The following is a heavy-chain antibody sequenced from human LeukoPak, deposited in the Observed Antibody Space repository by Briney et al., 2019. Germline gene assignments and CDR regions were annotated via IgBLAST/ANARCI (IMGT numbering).Heavy chain of an antibody. CDR1: GFTFSSNV. D-gene: IGHD6-19*01. Sequence: GGSLRLSCAASGFTFSSNVMIWVRQAPGKGLEWVSSIPASGGSTYYADSVKGRFTFSRDNSKNSLYLQMNSLRAEDTAVYYCAKESSGGWYFDYWGQGTLVTVSS. J-gene: IGHJ4*02. CDR3: AKESSGGWYFDY. CDR2: IPASGGST. V-gene: IGHV3-23*01.